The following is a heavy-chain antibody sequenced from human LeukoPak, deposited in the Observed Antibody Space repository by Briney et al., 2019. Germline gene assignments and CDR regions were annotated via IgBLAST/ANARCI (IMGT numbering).Heavy chain of an antibody. CDR2: IKYDGNEE. CDR1: GFTFSSYW. Sequence: GGSLRLSCAASGFTFSSYWMSWMRQAPGKGLEWVANIKYDGNEEYYVDSVKGRFTISRGSAKNSLYLQLNSLRVEDTAVYYCKSGGAAPGSFDYWGQGTLVTVSP. CDR3: KSGGAAPGSFDY. V-gene: IGHV3-7*01. D-gene: IGHD1-1*01. J-gene: IGHJ4*02.